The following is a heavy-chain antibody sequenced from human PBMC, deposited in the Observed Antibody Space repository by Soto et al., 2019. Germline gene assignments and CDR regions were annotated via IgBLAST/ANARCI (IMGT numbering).Heavy chain of an antibody. CDR1: GFSFTTYGVG. V-gene: IGHV2-5*02. J-gene: IGHJ6*04. D-gene: IGHD2-2*01. Sequence: QITLKESGPTLVKPTQTLTLTCTFSGFSFTTYGVGVGWIRQAPGKAPEWLALIYWDDQKTFRSSLESRHTITKDTSKDQVVLTITNMDPVDTATYYCTKKGQYHDSSACGRDCYMDVWGKGTTVTVSS. CDR2: IYWDDQK. CDR3: TKKGQYHDSSACGRDCYMDV.